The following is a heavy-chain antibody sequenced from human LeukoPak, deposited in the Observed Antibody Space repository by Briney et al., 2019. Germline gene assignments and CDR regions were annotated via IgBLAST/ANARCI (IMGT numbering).Heavy chain of an antibody. CDR3: ARCIAVVPVCAFDI. J-gene: IGHJ3*02. D-gene: IGHD6-19*01. V-gene: IGHV1-18*01. CDR1: GYTFTSYG. CDR2: ISAYNGNT. Sequence: ASVKVSCKASGYTFTSYGISWARQAPGQGLEWMGWISAYNGNTNYAQKLRGRVTMTTDTSTSIAYMELRSLRSDDTAVYYCARCIAVVPVCAFDIWGQGTMVTVSS.